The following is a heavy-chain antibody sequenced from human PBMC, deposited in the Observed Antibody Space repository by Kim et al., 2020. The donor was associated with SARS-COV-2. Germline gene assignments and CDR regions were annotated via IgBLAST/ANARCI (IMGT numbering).Heavy chain of an antibody. CDR3: ARGIAAATDY. J-gene: IGHJ4*02. V-gene: IGHV3-21*01. D-gene: IGHD6-13*01. CDR1: GFTFSSYS. Sequence: GGSLRLSCAASGFTFSSYSMNWVRQAPGKGLEWVSSISSSSSYIYYADSVKGRLTISRDNAKNSLYLQMNSLRAEDTAVYYCARGIAAATDYWGQGTLVTVSS. CDR2: ISSSSSYI.